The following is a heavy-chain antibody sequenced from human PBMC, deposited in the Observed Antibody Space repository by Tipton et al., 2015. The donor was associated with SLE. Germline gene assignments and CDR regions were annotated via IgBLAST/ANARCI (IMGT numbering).Heavy chain of an antibody. J-gene: IGHJ4*02. D-gene: IGHD3-3*01. CDR3: ARVRGSGYYDY. Sequence: LRLSCTVSGGSISSGSYYWSWIRQPAGKGLEWIGYIYTSGSTNYNPSLKSRVTISVDTSKNQFSLKLSSVTAADTAVYYCARVRGSGYYDYWGQGTLVTVSS. CDR1: GGSISSGSYY. CDR2: IYTSGST. V-gene: IGHV4-61*09.